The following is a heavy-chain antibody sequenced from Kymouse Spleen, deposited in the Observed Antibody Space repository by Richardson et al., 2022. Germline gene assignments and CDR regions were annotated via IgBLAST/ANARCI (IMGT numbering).Heavy chain of an antibody. J-gene: IGHJ4*02. CDR2: INHSGST. Sequence: QVQLQQWGAGLLKPSETLSLTCAVYGGSFSGYYWSWIRQPPGKGLEWIGEINHSGSTNYNPSLKSRVTISVDTSKNQFSLKLSSVTAADTAVYYCARVDTAMVTGYWGQGTLVTVSS. CDR3: ARVDTAMVTGY. D-gene: IGHD5-18,IGHD5-18*01. CDR1: GGSFSGYY. V-gene: IGHV4-34*01.